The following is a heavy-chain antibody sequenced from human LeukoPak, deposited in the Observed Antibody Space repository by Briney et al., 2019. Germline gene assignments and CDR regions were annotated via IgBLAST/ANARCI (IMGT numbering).Heavy chain of an antibody. CDR3: ARDGPPTNHNAPDFDY. CDR1: GFTINTNY. J-gene: IGHJ4*02. V-gene: IGHV3-21*01. CDR2: ISSSSSYI. Sequence: PGGSLRLSCAASGFTINTNYMNWVRQAPGKGLEWFSSISSSSSYIYYADSVKGRFTISRDNAKNSLYLQMNSLIAEDTAVYYCARDGPPTNHNAPDFDYWGRGTLVTVSS. D-gene: IGHD1-14*01.